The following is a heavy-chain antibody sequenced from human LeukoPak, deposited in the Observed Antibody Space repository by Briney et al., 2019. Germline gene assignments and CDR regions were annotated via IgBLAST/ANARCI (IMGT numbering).Heavy chain of an antibody. J-gene: IGHJ6*02. D-gene: IGHD2-2*01. Sequence: GESLKISCKGSGYSFTSYWIGWARQLPGKGLEWMGIIYPGDSDTRYSPSFQGQVTISADKSISTAYLQWSSLKASDTAMYYCARQAFCSSTSCYYYGMDVWGQGTTVTVSS. CDR2: IYPGDSDT. CDR3: ARQAFCSSTSCYYYGMDV. CDR1: GYSFTSYW. V-gene: IGHV5-51*01.